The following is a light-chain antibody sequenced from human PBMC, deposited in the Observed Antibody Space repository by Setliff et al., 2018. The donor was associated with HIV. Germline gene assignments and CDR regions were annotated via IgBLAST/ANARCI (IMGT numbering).Light chain of an antibody. CDR3: QVWDSSSDHPYV. CDR1: NIGSKS. Sequence: ELTQPHSVSVATAQTGPRITCGGNNIGSKSVHWYQQKPGQAPVLVISYDSDRPSGIPERFSGSNSGNTATLTISRVEAGDEADYYCQVWDSSSDHPYVFGTGTKVTVL. CDR2: YDS. J-gene: IGLJ1*01. V-gene: IGLV3-21*04.